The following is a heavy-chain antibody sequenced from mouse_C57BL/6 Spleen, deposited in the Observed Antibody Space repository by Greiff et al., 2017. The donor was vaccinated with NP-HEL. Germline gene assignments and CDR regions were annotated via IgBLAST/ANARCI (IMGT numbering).Heavy chain of an antibody. D-gene: IGHD2-2*01. CDR1: GFNIKDYY. CDR3: TTEGLRENFDY. Sequence: VHVKQSGAELVRPGASVKLSCTASGFNIKDYYMHWVKQRPEQGLEWIGRIDPEDGDTEYAPKFQGKATMTADTSSNTAYLQLSSLTSEDTAVYYCTTEGLRENFDYWGQGTTLTVSS. J-gene: IGHJ2*01. CDR2: IDPEDGDT. V-gene: IGHV14-1*01.